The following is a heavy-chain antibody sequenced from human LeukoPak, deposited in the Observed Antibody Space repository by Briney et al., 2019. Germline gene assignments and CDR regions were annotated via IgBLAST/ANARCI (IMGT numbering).Heavy chain of an antibody. CDR2: ITWNTGTI. CDR1: GFTFDDFA. V-gene: IGHV3-9*01. Sequence: GGSLRLSCTASGFTFDDFAMHWVRQAPGKGLEWVAGITWNTGTIGYADSVQGRFIISRDNAKKSLYLQMNSLRAEGTALYYCTKALRRRWGDAFDIWGQGTMVTVSS. D-gene: IGHD4-17*01. J-gene: IGHJ3*02. CDR3: TKALRRRWGDAFDI.